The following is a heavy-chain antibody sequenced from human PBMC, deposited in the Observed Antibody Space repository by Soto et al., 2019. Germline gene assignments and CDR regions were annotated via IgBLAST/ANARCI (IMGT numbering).Heavy chain of an antibody. CDR2: ISAYNGNT. CDR1: GYTFTSYG. CDR3: ASSLLVGYGLEGESD. Sequence: QVQLVQSGAEVKKPGASVKVSCKASGYTFTSYGISWVRQAPGQGLEWMGWISAYNGNTNYAQNLQGRDTMTTDTSTSTAYMELRSLRFDDTAVYYCASSLLVGYGLEGESDWGQGTLVTVSS. V-gene: IGHV1-18*01. D-gene: IGHD5-18*01. J-gene: IGHJ4*02.